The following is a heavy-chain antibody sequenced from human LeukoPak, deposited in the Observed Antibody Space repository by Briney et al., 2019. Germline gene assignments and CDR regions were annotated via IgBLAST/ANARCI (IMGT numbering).Heavy chain of an antibody. CDR1: GFTFSSYS. J-gene: IGHJ4*02. Sequence: GSLRLSCAASGFTFSSYSMNGVRQAPGKGLEWVSSISSSSSYIYYADSVKGRFTISRDNAKNSLYLQMNSLRAEDTAVYYCARDSYLRELVAFDYWGQGTLVTVSS. V-gene: IGHV3-21*01. D-gene: IGHD2-8*02. CDR3: ARDSYLRELVAFDY. CDR2: ISSSSSYI.